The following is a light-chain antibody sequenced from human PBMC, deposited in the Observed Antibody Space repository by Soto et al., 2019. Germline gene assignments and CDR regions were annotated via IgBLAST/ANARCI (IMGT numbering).Light chain of an antibody. CDR1: SGYD. CDR3: QSYDSSLSSWV. Sequence: QSVLTQPPSVSGAPGQRVTISCTGSSGYDVHWYQQLPGIAPKLLIYGNSNRPPGVPDRFSGSKSGTSASLAITGLQAEDEADYYCQSYDSSLSSWVFGGGTKLTVL. CDR2: GNS. V-gene: IGLV1-40*01. J-gene: IGLJ3*02.